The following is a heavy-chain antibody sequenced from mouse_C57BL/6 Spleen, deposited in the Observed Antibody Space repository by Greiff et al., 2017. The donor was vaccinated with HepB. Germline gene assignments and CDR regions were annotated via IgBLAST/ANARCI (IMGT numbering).Heavy chain of an antibody. D-gene: IGHD2-5*01. CDR1: GYTFTGYW. CDR2: ILPGSGIT. V-gene: IGHV1-9*01. Sequence: QVQLKESGAELMKPGASVKLSCKATGYTFTGYWIEWVKQRPGHGLEWIGEILPGSGITNYNEKFKGKATFTADTSSNTAYMQLSSLTTEDSAIYYCARGVYSNLDYWGQGTTLTVSS. CDR3: ARGVYSNLDY. J-gene: IGHJ2*01.